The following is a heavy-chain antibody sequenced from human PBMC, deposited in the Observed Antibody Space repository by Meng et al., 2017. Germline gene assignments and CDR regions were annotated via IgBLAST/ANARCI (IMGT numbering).Heavy chain of an antibody. V-gene: IGHV4-59*02. CDR1: GFTVSSNY. D-gene: IGHD6-19*01. CDR3: ARGSSGYYYKEYGMDV. Sequence: GSLRLSCAASGFTVSSNYMSWVRQAPGKGLEWIGYIYYSGSTNYNPSLKSRVTISVDTSKNQFSLKLSSVTAADTAVYYCARGSSGYYYKEYGMDVWGQGTTVTVSS. CDR2: IYYSGST. J-gene: IGHJ6*02.